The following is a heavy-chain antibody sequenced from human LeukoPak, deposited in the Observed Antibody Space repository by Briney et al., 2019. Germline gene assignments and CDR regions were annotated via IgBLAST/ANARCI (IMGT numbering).Heavy chain of an antibody. CDR1: GYTFTSYD. Sequence: ASVKVSCKASGYTFTSYDINWVRQATGQGLEWMGWMNPNSGNTGYAQKFQGRVTMTRNTSISTAYMELSSLRSEDTAVYYCARAGRIAAAGELPWFDPWGQGTLVTVSS. V-gene: IGHV1-8*01. CDR2: MNPNSGNT. CDR3: ARAGRIAAAGELPWFDP. D-gene: IGHD6-13*01. J-gene: IGHJ5*02.